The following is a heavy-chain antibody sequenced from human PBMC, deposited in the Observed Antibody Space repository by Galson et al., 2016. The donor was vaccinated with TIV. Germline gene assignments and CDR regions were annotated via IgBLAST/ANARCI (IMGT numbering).Heavy chain of an antibody. CDR3: TRDKTRDIILTPAGMNDY. CDR1: GFTFGDYA. Sequence: SLRLSCAASGFTFGDYAMSWVRQAPGKGLEWVGFIRNKAYGGTTEYAASVKGRFTISRDDSKSIADLQMNSLKTEDTAVYYCTRDKTRDIILTPAGMNDYWGQGTLVTVSS. CDR2: IRNKAYGGTT. J-gene: IGHJ4*02. D-gene: IGHD2-2*01. V-gene: IGHV3-49*04.